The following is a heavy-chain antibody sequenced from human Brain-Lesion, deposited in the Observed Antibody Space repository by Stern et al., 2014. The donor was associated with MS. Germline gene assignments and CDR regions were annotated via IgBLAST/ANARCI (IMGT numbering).Heavy chain of an antibody. D-gene: IGHD1-26*01. CDR1: GYTLTELS. J-gene: IGHJ4*02. CDR3: ATLSPGAGGNYYRHFDY. Sequence: VQLVQSGAEVKKPGASVKVSCKVSGYTLTELSMHWARQAPRKGIEWMGGFDPEDGETIYAQKFQGRVTMTEYTSTDTAYMELSSLRSEDTAVYYCATLSPGAGGNYYRHFDYWGQGTLVTVSS. CDR2: FDPEDGET. V-gene: IGHV1-24*01.